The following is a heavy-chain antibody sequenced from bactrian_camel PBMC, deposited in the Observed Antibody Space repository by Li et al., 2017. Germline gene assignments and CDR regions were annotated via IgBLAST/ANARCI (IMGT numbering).Heavy chain of an antibody. CDR2: IYTRDGVS. D-gene: IGHD7*01. CDR3: AARHFIDPEFKF. V-gene: IGHV3S25*01. J-gene: IGHJ4*01. Sequence: QLVESGGGSVQAGGSLRLSCAAPGYTSSPYCMAWFRQAPGKEREGVATIYTRDGVSWYGVAVKGRFTISQVNANNTVYLQMNSLKPEDTAIYYCAARHFIDPEFKFWGQGTQVTVS. CDR1: GYTSSPYC.